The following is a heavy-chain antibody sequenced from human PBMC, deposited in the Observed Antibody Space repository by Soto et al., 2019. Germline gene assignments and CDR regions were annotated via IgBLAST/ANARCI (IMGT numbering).Heavy chain of an antibody. CDR1: GFTFSNDW. CDR2: IISGGSRV. V-gene: IGHV3-74*01. J-gene: IGHJ6*02. Sequence: GGSLRLSCAASGFTFSNDWMNWVRQGPGKGLEWVSRIISGGSRVYYADFVKGRFTIARDNAKKMLYLEMHSLTAEDTAGYYCARERTSKGGMDVWGQGTTVTVSS. CDR3: ARERTSKGGMDV.